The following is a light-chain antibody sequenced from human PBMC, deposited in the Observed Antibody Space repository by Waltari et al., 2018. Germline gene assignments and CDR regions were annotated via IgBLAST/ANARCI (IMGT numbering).Light chain of an antibody. CDR3: QQYHTYPWT. CDR2: DSS. CDR1: QGVSTY. V-gene: IGKV1-8*01. Sequence: AIRMTQSPASLSASTGDRVTISCRASQGVSTYLAWYQQKPGKAPSLLIYDSSTLESGVPSKFSGSGSGTDFTLTISCLQSEDFATYYCQQYHTYPWTFGQGTKVEI. J-gene: IGKJ1*01.